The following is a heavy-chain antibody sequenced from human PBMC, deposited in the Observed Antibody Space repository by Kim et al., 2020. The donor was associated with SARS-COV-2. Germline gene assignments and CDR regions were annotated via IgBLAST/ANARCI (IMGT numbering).Heavy chain of an antibody. Sequence: GESLKISCKGSGYSFTSYWISWVRQMPGKGLEWMGRIDPSDSYTNYSPSFQGHVTISADKSISTAYLQWSSLKASDTAMYYCARTNYYDSSGYYLPKGGWFDPWGQGTLVTVSS. CDR2: IDPSDSYT. CDR3: ARTNYYDSSGYYLPKGGWFDP. D-gene: IGHD3-22*01. J-gene: IGHJ5*02. CDR1: GYSFTSYW. V-gene: IGHV5-10-1*01.